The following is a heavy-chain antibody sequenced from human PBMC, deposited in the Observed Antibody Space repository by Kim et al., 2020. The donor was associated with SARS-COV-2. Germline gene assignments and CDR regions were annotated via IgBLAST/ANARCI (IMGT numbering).Heavy chain of an antibody. J-gene: IGHJ4*02. D-gene: IGHD2-15*01. CDR2: IKSKTDGGTT. V-gene: IGHV3-15*01. CDR1: GFTFSNAW. Sequence: GGSLRLSCAASGFTFSNAWMSWARQAPGKGLEWVGRIKSKTDGGTTDYAAPVKGRFTISRDDSKNTLYLQMNSLKTEDTAVYYCGAFVCSGGSCYSGAGGQGTLVTVSS. CDR3: GAFVCSGGSCYSGA.